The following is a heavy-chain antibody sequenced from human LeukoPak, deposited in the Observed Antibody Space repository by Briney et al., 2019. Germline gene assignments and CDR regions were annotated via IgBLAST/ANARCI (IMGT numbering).Heavy chain of an antibody. V-gene: IGHV1-18*03. D-gene: IGHD5-12*01. CDR3: ARDVGTTHFGF. CDR1: GYPFSTYG. CDR2: ISTHNGKT. Sequence: ASVKASCKASGYPFSTYGISWVRQAPGQGLQWMAWISTHNGKTDYAQNFQDRVTVTRDTSTSTVYMELRSLRSDDMAVYFCARDVGTTHFGFWGQGTLVTVSS. J-gene: IGHJ4*02.